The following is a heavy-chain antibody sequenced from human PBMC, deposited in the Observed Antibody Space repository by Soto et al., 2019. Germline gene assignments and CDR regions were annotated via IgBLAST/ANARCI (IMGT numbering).Heavy chain of an antibody. Sequence: EVQLVESGGGLVKPGGSLRLSCAASGFTFSSYSMNWVRQAPGKGLEWVSSISSSSSYIYYADSVKGRFTISRDNXXXXXYLQMNSLRAEDTAVYYCARHSSLAAAGNWFDPWGQGTLVTVSS. CDR2: ISSSSSYI. D-gene: IGHD6-13*01. CDR1: GFTFSSYS. CDR3: ARHSSLAAAGNWFDP. J-gene: IGHJ5*02. V-gene: IGHV3-21*01.